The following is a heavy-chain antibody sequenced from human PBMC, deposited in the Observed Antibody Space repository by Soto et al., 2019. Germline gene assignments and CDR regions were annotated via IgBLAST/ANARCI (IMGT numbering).Heavy chain of an antibody. CDR1: RVSFSNHG. Sequence: PLKLSRVSSRVSFSNHGMHLTRPPPGKGREWVAFVASDGNNKYYAESVKGRFTISRDNAKNTLYLQVDRLTVDDTAVYYCAKDRVIQLLPIWPDPWGQGTLVTVSS. CDR3: AKDRVIQLLPIWPDP. D-gene: IGHD2-2*01. CDR2: VASDGNNK. V-gene: IGHV3-30*18. J-gene: IGHJ5*02.